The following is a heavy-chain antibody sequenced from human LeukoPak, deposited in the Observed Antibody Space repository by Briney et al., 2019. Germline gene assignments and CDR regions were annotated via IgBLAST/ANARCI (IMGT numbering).Heavy chain of an antibody. J-gene: IGHJ4*02. CDR1: GFSFSNYW. Sequence: PGGSLRLSCEASGFSFSNYWMSWVRQAPGKGLEWVANIKHDGSEKYYVDSVKGRFTISRDNGKNSLYLQMNSLRAEDTALYYCAKDAITMVRGVIEGPFDYWGQGTLVTVSS. D-gene: IGHD3-10*01. CDR3: AKDAITMVRGVIEGPFDY. CDR2: IKHDGSEK. V-gene: IGHV3-7*03.